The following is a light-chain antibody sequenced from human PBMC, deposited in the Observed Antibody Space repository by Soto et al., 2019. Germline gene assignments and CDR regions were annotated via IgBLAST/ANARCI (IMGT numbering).Light chain of an antibody. CDR3: QQYHTSSIT. CDR1: QTISNW. J-gene: IGKJ5*01. Sequence: DIQMTQSPSTLSASVGDRVTITCRASQTISNWLAWYQQKPGKAPTLLIHDASTLERGVPSRFSGTGSGTEFTLSIDSLQPDDFATYYCQQYHTSSITFGQGTRLEI. CDR2: DAS. V-gene: IGKV1-5*01.